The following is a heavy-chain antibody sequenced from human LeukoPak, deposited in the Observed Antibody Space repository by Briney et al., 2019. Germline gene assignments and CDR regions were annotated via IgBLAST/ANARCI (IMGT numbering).Heavy chain of an antibody. V-gene: IGHV3-43*01. Sequence: GGSLRLSCAASGFTFDDYTMHWVRQAPGKGLEWVSLISWDGGSTYYADSVKGRFTISRDNSENSLYLQMNSLRTEDTALYYCAKDRWGYSYGYVGCFDYWGQGTLVTVSS. D-gene: IGHD5-18*01. J-gene: IGHJ4*02. CDR3: AKDRWGYSYGYVGCFDY. CDR2: ISWDGGST. CDR1: GFTFDDYT.